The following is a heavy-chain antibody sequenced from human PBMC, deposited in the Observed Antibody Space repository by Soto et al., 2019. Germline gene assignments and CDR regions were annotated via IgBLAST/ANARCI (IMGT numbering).Heavy chain of an antibody. J-gene: IGHJ5*02. CDR3: ARPIVVVVAVVNWFDP. D-gene: IGHD2-15*01. V-gene: IGHV3-7*03. CDR2: IKQDGSEK. Sequence: LRLSCAASGFTFSSYWMSWVRQAPGKGLEWVANIKQDGSEKYYVDSVKGRFTISRDNAKNSLYLQMNSLRAEDTAVYYCARPIVVVVAVVNWFDPWGQGXLVTVYS. CDR1: GFTFSSYW.